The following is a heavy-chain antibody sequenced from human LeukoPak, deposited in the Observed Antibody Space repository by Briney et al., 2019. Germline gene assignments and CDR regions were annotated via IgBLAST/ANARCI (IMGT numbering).Heavy chain of an antibody. CDR1: GGSISSYY. V-gene: IGHV4-59*01. CDR2: IYYSGST. D-gene: IGHD5-12*01. Sequence: TSGTLSLTCTVSGGSISSYYWSWIRQPPGKGLEWIGYIYYSGSTNYNPSLKSRVTISVDTSKNQFSLKLSSVTAADTAVYYCAKGYTGYVIDYWGQGTLVTVSS. CDR3: AKGYTGYVIDY. J-gene: IGHJ4*02.